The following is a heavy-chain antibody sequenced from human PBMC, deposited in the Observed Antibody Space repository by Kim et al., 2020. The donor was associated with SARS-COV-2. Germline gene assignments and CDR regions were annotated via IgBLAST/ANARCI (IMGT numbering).Heavy chain of an antibody. V-gene: IGHV4-34*01. CDR1: GGSFSGYY. CDR3: ASTFYSSTWYPGNYEYYYGIDV. D-gene: IGHD6-13*01. CDR2: INHSGST. Sequence: SETLSLTCAVYGGSFSGYYWSWIRQPPGKGLEWIGEINHSGSTNYNPSLKSRVTIAVDTSKNQFSLKLSSVTAADTAVYYCASTFYSSTWYPGNYEYYYGIDVWGLGTTVTVS. J-gene: IGHJ6*02.